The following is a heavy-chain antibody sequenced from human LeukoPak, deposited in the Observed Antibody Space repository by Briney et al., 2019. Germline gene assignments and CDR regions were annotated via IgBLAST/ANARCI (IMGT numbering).Heavy chain of an antibody. J-gene: IGHJ4*02. CDR3: ASATVAGTDENDY. CDR1: GYTFTGYY. Sequence: GASVKVSCKASGYTFTGYYMHWVRQAPGQGLEWMGWINPNSGGTNYAQKFQGRVTMTRDTSISTAYMELSRLRSDDTAVHYCASATVAGTDENDYWGQGTLVTVSS. V-gene: IGHV1-2*02. D-gene: IGHD6-19*01. CDR2: INPNSGGT.